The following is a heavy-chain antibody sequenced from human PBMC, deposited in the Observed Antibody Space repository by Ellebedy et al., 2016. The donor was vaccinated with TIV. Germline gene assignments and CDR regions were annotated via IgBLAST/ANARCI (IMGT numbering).Heavy chain of an antibody. CDR2: IKTDGSEQ. J-gene: IGHJ4*02. D-gene: IGHD1-26*01. CDR3: TRDPERSSDL. V-gene: IGHV3-7*01. Sequence: GGSLRLXCVASGFMFSDYWMNWVRQSPEKGLELVANIKTDGSEQYYVDSVKGRFTVSRDNAKNSLFLQMNSLRDEDTAVYYCTRDPERSSDLWGQGARVIVSS. CDR1: GFMFSDYW.